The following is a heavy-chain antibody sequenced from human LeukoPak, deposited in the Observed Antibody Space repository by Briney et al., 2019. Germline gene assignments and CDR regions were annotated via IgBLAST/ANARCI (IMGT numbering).Heavy chain of an antibody. Sequence: PGGSLRLSCAASGFTFSNYAMTWVRQAPGRGLEWVSTISGGGGVTYSADSAKGRFTISRDNSKNTLFLQMNSLRAEDTALYYCAKTVGSTDWYYFDYWGQGVLVTVSS. J-gene: IGHJ4*02. V-gene: IGHV3-23*01. CDR1: GFTFSNYA. D-gene: IGHD3-9*01. CDR3: AKTVGSTDWYYFDY. CDR2: ISGGGGVT.